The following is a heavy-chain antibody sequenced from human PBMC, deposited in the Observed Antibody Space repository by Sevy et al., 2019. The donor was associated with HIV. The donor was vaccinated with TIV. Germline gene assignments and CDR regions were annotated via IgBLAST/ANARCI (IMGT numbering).Heavy chain of an antibody. CDR3: ATGRQGATYGY. V-gene: IGHV3-30*03. J-gene: IGHJ4*02. CDR1: GFNFRIYA. D-gene: IGHD1-26*01. Sequence: GGSLRLSCAASGFNFRIYAMHWVRQAPGKGLEWVAVISYDGSDKFYAESVKGRFTISRDNSKNMVFLQLNGLRGDDTAVYYCATGRQGATYGYWGQGTPVTVSS. CDR2: ISYDGSDK.